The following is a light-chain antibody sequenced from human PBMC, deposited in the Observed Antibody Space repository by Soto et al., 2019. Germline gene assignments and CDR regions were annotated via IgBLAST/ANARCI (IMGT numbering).Light chain of an antibody. Sequence: GDRVTITCRASQSISSWLAWYQQKPGKAPKLLIYDASSLESGVPSRFSGSGSGTEFTLTISSLQPDDFATYYCQHYNNWPLTFGGGTKV. CDR3: QHYNNWPLT. J-gene: IGKJ4*01. V-gene: IGKV1-5*01. CDR1: QSISSW. CDR2: DAS.